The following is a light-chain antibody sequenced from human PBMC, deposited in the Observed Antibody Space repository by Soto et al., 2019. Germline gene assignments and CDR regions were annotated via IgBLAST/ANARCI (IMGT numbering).Light chain of an antibody. Sequence: EIVLTQSPGTLSLSPGERSALSCRASQSVGSSFLAWYQQKPGQAPRLLISGTSSRAGGIPDRFSGSGSGTDFTLTIRRLEPEDFAVYYCQQYGSSYPWTFGQGTKVDIK. V-gene: IGKV3-20*01. CDR3: QQYGSSYPWT. CDR1: QSVGSSF. J-gene: IGKJ1*01. CDR2: GTS.